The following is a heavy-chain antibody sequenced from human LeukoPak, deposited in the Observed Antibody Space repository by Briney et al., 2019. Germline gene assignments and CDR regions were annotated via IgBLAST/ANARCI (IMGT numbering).Heavy chain of an antibody. D-gene: IGHD4-23*01. CDR3: ARIGPERYGGKLGRVYYYYGMDV. CDR1: GYSFTSYW. J-gene: IGHJ6*02. V-gene: IGHV5-10-1*01. Sequence: GESLKISCKGSGYSFTSYWISWVRQMPGKGLEWMGRIDPSDSYTNYSPSFQGHVTISADKSISTAYLQWSSLKASDTAMYYCARIGPERYGGKLGRVYYYYGMDVWGQGTTVTVSS. CDR2: IDPSDSYT.